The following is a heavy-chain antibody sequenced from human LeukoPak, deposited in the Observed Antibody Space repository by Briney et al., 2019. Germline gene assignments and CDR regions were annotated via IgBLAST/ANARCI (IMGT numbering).Heavy chain of an antibody. CDR2: INPSAGTT. V-gene: IGHV1-46*01. D-gene: IGHD3-10*01. Sequence: ASVKVSCKASGYTFTGYYIHWVRQAPGQGLEWMGIINPSAGTTSYAQKFQGRLTMTRDTSTSTVYMELSSLRSEDTAVYYCARDLDGVRGVIKIPSDYWGQGTLVTVSS. CDR1: GYTFTGYY. J-gene: IGHJ4*02. CDR3: ARDLDGVRGVIKIPSDY.